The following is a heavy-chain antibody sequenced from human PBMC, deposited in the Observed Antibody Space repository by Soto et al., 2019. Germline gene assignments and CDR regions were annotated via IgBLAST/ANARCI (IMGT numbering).Heavy chain of an antibody. CDR2: IYYSGST. V-gene: IGHV4-59*01. Sequence: SETLSLTCTVSDGSISSYYWSWIRQPPGKGLEWIGYIYYSGSTNYNPSLKSRVTISVDTSKNQFSLKLSSVTAADTAVYYCARVPSLGEVVPRSDPWGQGTLVTVSS. CDR3: ARVPSLGEVVPRSDP. CDR1: DGSISSYY. J-gene: IGHJ5*02. D-gene: IGHD3-16*01.